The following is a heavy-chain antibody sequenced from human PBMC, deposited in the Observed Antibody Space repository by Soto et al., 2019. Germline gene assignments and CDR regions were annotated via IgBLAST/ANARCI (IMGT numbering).Heavy chain of an antibody. CDR3: ARVRLFETNYFDY. V-gene: IGHV3-21*01. CDR1: GFTFSSYS. Sequence: LRLSCAASGFTFSSYSMNWVRQAPGKGLEWVSSISSSSSYIYYADSVNGRFTISRDNAKNSLYLQMNSLRAEDTAMYYCARVRLFETNYFDYWGQGTLVTVSS. D-gene: IGHD1-7*01. J-gene: IGHJ4*02. CDR2: ISSSSSYI.